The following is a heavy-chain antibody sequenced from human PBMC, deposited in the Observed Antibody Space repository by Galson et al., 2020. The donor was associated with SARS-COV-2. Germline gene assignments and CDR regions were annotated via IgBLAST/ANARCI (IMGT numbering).Heavy chain of an antibody. Sequence: ASETLSLTCTVSAGSISSGGYYWSWIRQHPGKGLEWIGYIYYSGSTYYNPSLKSRVTISVDTSKNQFSLKLSSVTAADTAVYYCARYGSWGAFDYWGQGTLVTVSS. J-gene: IGHJ4*02. CDR2: IYYSGST. CDR1: AGSISSGGYY. CDR3: ARYGSWGAFDY. V-gene: IGHV4-31*03. D-gene: IGHD3-10*01.